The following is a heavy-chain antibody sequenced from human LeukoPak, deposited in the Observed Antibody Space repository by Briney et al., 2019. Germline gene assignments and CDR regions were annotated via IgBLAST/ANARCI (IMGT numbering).Heavy chain of an antibody. CDR3: TRGNYALDAFDI. V-gene: IGHV4-61*01. CDR2: IYHSGST. D-gene: IGHD1-7*01. CDR1: GGSVNSGSYY. Sequence: SETLSLTCTVSGGSVNSGSYYWSWIRQPPGKGLEWIGYIYHSGSTNYSPSLKSRVTISVDTSKNQFSLRLSSVTAADTAIYYCTRGNYALDAFDIWGQGTMVTVSS. J-gene: IGHJ3*02.